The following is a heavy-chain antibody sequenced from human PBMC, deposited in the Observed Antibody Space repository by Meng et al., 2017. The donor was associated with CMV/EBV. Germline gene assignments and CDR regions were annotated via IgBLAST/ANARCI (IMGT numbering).Heavy chain of an antibody. V-gene: IGHV5-51*01. Sequence: GESLKISCKGSGYSFTSYWIGWVRHMPGKGLEWMGIIYPVDSDTRYSPSFQGQVTISADKSISTAYLQWSSLKASDTAMYYCATAPIEMATNGGFFDYWGQGTLVTVSS. CDR2: IYPVDSDT. J-gene: IGHJ4*02. CDR3: ATAPIEMATNGGFFDY. D-gene: IGHD5-24*01. CDR1: GYSFTSYW.